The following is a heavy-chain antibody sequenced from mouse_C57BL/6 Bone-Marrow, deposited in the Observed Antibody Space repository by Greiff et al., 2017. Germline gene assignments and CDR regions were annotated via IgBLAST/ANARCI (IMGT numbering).Heavy chain of an antibody. CDR3: ASDILRLYAMDY. CDR2: IFPGSGST. D-gene: IGHD1-1*01. CDR1: GYTFTDYY. V-gene: IGHV1-75*01. Sequence: VQLQESGPELVKPGASVKISCKASGYTFTDYYINWVKQRPGQGLEWIGWIFPGSGSTYYNEKFKGKATLTVDKSSSTAYMLLSSLTSEDSAVYFCASDILRLYAMDYWGQGTSVTVSS. J-gene: IGHJ4*01.